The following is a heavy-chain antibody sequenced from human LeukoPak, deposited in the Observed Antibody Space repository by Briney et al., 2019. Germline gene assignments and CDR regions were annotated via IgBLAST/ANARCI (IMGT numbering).Heavy chain of an antibody. Sequence: SETLSLTCTVSGGSMSSSPYYWCWIRQPPEEGPEWIGSIYYTGSTYCNLSLKSRVTMSVDTSRNQFSLQVTSVTAADTGVYYCARGSSSLGRFDPWGQGTLVTVSS. CDR3: ARGSSSLGRFDP. J-gene: IGHJ5*02. D-gene: IGHD6-13*01. CDR1: GGSMSSSPYY. CDR2: IYYTGST. V-gene: IGHV4-39*01.